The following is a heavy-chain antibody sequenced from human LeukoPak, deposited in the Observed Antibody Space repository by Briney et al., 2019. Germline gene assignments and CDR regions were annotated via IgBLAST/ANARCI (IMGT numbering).Heavy chain of an antibody. CDR1: GGSLSSYY. J-gene: IGHJ4*02. D-gene: IGHD1-26*01. CDR2: IYSRGLTRGST. CDR3: ARDQEYSGSYYRYFDY. V-gene: IGHV4-59*01. Sequence: SETLSLTCTVSGGSLSSYYWSWIRQPPGKGLEWIGYIYSRGLTRGSTNYNPSLKSRVTISVDTSKNQFSLKLSSVTAADTAVYYCARDQEYSGSYYRYFDYWGQGALVTVSS.